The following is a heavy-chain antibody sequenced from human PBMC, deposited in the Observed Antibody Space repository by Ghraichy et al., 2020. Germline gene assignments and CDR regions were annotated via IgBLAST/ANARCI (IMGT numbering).Heavy chain of an antibody. J-gene: IGHJ6*02. Sequence: ASVKVSCKASGYTFTSYGISWVRQAPGQGLGWMGWISAYNGNTNYAQKLQGRVTMTTDTSTSTAYMELRSLRSDDTAVYYCARVRGKWLRWGGGMDVWGQGTTVTVSS. D-gene: IGHD5-12*01. V-gene: IGHV1-18*04. CDR1: GYTFTSYG. CDR2: ISAYNGNT. CDR3: ARVRGKWLRWGGGMDV.